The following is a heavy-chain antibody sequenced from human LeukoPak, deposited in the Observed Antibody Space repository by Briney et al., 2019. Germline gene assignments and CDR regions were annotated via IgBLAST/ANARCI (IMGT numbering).Heavy chain of an antibody. Sequence: SETLSLTCTVSGGSNNRYYWSWIRQPPGQGLEWIGYTHPSGNTNYSPSLKTRVTISIDTSRNQFSLKLSSVTAADTAVYYCARKAPKKGCFDPWGQGTLVTVSS. CDR1: GGSNNRYY. J-gene: IGHJ5*02. CDR3: ARKAPKKGCFDP. V-gene: IGHV4-4*09. CDR2: THPSGNT.